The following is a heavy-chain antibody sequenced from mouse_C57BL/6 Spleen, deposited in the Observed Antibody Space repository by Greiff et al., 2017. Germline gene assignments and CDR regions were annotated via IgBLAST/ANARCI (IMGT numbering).Heavy chain of an antibody. Sequence: VQLQQPGAELVKPGASVKLSCKASGYTFTSYWMHWVKQRPGQGLEWIGMIHPNSGSTNYNEKFKSKATLTVDKSSSTAYMQLSSLTSEDSAVYYCAREGYGSSLDYWGQGTTLTVSS. CDR3: AREGYGSSLDY. V-gene: IGHV1-64*01. J-gene: IGHJ2*01. CDR2: IHPNSGST. CDR1: GYTFTSYW. D-gene: IGHD1-1*01.